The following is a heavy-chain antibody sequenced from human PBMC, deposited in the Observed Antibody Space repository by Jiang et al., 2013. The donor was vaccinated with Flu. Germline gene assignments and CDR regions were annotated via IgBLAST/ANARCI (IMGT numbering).Heavy chain of an antibody. V-gene: IGHV3-23*01. CDR3: AKDPGGPIRLPFIDY. J-gene: IGHJ4*02. D-gene: IGHD3-10*01. Sequence: SRDNSKNTLYLQMNSLRAEDTAVYYCAKDPGGPIRLPFIDYWGQGTLVTVSS.